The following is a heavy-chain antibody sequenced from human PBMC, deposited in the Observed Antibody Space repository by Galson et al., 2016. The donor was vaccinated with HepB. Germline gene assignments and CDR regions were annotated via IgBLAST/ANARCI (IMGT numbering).Heavy chain of an antibody. D-gene: IGHD2-21*02. CDR3: ARDQATCGGDCYSGRNYYYGLDF. CDR2: ISVRSTYT. CDR1: GFTFSDYY. Sequence: SLRLSCAASGFTFSDYYMTWVRQAPGKGLEWVAYISVRSTYTKYAGSVKGRFTISRDSAKNSLFLQMNSLRAEDTAVYYCARDQATCGGDCYSGRNYYYGLDFWGQGTLVTVSS. V-gene: IGHV3-11*06. J-gene: IGHJ6*02.